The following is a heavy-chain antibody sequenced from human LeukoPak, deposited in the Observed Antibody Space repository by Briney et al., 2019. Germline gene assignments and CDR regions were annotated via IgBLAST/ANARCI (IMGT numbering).Heavy chain of an antibody. D-gene: IGHD6-19*01. CDR3: AGLGQWPRANFDY. J-gene: IGHJ4*02. CDR2: IYWNDDT. V-gene: IGHV2-5*04. Sequence: KESGPTLVKPTQTLTMTCTFSGFSLSTSGVGVDWNRQTPGKALEWLALIYWNDDTSYSPSLKSRLTITKDISKNQVVLIMTNMDPVDTGTYYCAGLGQWPRANFDYWGQGTLVTVSS. CDR1: GFSLSTSGVG.